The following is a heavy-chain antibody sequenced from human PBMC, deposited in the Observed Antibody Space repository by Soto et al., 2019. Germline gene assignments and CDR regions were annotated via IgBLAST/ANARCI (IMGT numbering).Heavy chain of an antibody. J-gene: IGHJ4*02. CDR1: GYTFTSYD. D-gene: IGHD3-3*01. CDR2: MNPNSGNT. V-gene: IGHV1-8*01. Sequence: ASVKVSCKASGYTFTSYDINWVRQATGQGLEWMGWMNPNSGNTGYAQKFQGRVTMTRNTSISTAYMELSSLRSEDTAVYYCARGLNLYDFWSGYYSRGVVDYWGQGTLVTVS. CDR3: ARGLNLYDFWSGYYSRGVVDY.